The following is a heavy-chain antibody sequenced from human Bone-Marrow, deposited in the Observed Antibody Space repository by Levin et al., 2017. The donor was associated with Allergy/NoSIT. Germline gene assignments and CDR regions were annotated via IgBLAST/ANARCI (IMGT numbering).Heavy chain of an antibody. D-gene: IGHD3-10*01. J-gene: IGHJ4*02. V-gene: IGHV3-21*06. CDR2: ITKNGDV. CDR1: GITFSSYT. CDR3: ARDDASGSRTRGIY. Sequence: GESLKISCVTSGITFSSYTMNWVRQAPGKGPEWVACITKNGDVDYADSVKGRFTISRDNAASTLHLQMNSLRDEDTAVYYCARDDASGSRTRGIYWGQGTLVTVSS.